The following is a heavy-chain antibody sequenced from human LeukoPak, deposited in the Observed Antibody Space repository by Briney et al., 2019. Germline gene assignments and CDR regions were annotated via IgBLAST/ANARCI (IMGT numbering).Heavy chain of an antibody. CDR3: ASPLIGAAGTDY. V-gene: IGHV3-66*01. Sequence: GGSLSLSCAASGFTVSSNYMSWVRQAPGKGLEWVSVIYSGGSTYYADSVKGRFTISRDNSKNTLYLQMNSLSAEDTAVYYCASPLIGAAGTDYWGQGTLVTVSS. D-gene: IGHD6-13*01. CDR2: IYSGGST. CDR1: GFTVSSNY. J-gene: IGHJ4*02.